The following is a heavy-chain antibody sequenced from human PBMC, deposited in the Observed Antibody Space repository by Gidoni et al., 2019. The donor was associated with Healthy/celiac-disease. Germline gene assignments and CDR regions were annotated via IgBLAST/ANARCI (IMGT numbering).Heavy chain of an antibody. D-gene: IGHD3-16*01. CDR3: AREGVLGHAFDI. V-gene: IGHV3-53*01. J-gene: IGHJ3*02. Sequence: RFTISRDNSKNTLYLQMNSLRAEDTAVYYCAREGVLGHAFDIWGQGTMVTVSS.